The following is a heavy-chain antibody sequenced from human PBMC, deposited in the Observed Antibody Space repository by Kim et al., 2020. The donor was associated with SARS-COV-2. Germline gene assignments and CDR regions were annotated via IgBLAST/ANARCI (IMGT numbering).Heavy chain of an antibody. V-gene: IGHV4-59*01. CDR3: ARITGNYGRWFDP. J-gene: IGHJ5*02. Sequence: YNPFPKTGVNTSVDTSQNQFSLRLSYVTAADTAVYYCARITGNYGRWFDPWGQGTLVTVSS. D-gene: IGHD1-7*01.